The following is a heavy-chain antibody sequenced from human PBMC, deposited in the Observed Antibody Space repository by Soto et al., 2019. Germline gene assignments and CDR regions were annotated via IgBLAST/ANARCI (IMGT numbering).Heavy chain of an antibody. CDR3: RPPNWFAP. J-gene: IGHJ5*02. Sequence: EVQLVESGGGLVQPGGSLKLSCAASGVTFSGSAMHWVRQSSGKGLEWVGRIRSKANSYATAYAASVKGRFTISRDDSKNTAYLQMNSLKTEDTAVYYCRPPNWFAPWGQGTLVTVSS. CDR2: IRSKANSYAT. V-gene: IGHV3-73*02. CDR1: GVTFSGSA.